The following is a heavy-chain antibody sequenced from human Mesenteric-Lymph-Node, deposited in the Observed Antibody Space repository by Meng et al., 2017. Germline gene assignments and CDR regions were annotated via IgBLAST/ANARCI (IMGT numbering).Heavy chain of an antibody. CDR1: GGTFTNYI. Sequence: SVKVSCKAPGGTFTNYIVNWIRQAPGQGLEWMGGFISVFGAANYAQKFQGRVTITTDESTSTAYMELNSLGAKDTAVYYCARDSPYREYSSSWYLLQYYYYGMDVWGQGTMVTVSS. V-gene: IGHV1-69*05. CDR2: FISVFGAA. J-gene: IGHJ6*02. CDR3: ARDSPYREYSSSWYLLQYYYYGMDV. D-gene: IGHD6-13*01.